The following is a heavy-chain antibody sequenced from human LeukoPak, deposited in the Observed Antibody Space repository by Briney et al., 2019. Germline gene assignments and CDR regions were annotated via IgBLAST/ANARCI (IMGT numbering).Heavy chain of an antibody. J-gene: IGHJ6*03. CDR1: AYTFTSYD. CDR3: ARVGYSYGYVYYYYYMDV. CDR2: RNPNSGNT. D-gene: IGHD5-18*01. Sequence: ASVKVSCKASAYTFTSYDINWVRQATGQGLEWRGWRNPNSGNTGYAQKFQGRVAITRNTSISTAYMELSSLRSEDTAVYYCARVGYSYGYVYYYYYMDVWGKGTTVTVSS. V-gene: IGHV1-8*03.